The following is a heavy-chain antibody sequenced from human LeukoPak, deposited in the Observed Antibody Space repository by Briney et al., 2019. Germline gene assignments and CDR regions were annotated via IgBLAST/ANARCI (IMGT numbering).Heavy chain of an antibody. CDR1: GFTFSSYA. J-gene: IGHJ4*02. V-gene: IGHV3-30-3*01. D-gene: IGHD2-15*01. Sequence: PGRSLRLSCAASGFTFSSYAMHWVRQAPGKGLEWVAVISYDGSNKYYADSVKGRFTISRDNSKNTLYLQMNSLRAEDTAVYYCARLPYCSGGSCYFDYWGQGTLVTVSS. CDR2: ISYDGSNK. CDR3: ARLPYCSGGSCYFDY.